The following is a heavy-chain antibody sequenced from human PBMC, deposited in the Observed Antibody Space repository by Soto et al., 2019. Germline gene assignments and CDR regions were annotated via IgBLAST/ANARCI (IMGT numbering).Heavy chain of an antibody. CDR3: ARDRDDILTGSQLYYYYGMDV. CDR1: GDTFTSYD. Sequence: ASVTGSGTASGDTFTSYDINCGRQATAQVLYLMGWMNPNSGNTNYARKLQGRVTMTTDTSTSTAYMELRSLRSDDTAVYYCARDRDDILTGSQLYYYYGMDVWGQGTTVTVSS. J-gene: IGHJ6*02. V-gene: IGHV1-18*01. CDR2: MNPNSGNT. D-gene: IGHD3-9*01.